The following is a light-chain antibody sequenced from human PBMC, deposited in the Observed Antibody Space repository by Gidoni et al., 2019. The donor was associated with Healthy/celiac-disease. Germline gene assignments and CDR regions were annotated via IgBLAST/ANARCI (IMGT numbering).Light chain of an antibody. CDR3: QQRSNWPPQYT. V-gene: IGKV3-11*01. CDR2: DAS. Sequence: EIVLTQSPATLSLSPGERATLSCRASQSVSSYLAWYQQKPGQAPRLLIYDASNRATGIPARFSGSGSGTDFTLSIRSLEPEDFAVYCCQQRSNWPPQYTFGQGTKLEIK. CDR1: QSVSSY. J-gene: IGKJ2*01.